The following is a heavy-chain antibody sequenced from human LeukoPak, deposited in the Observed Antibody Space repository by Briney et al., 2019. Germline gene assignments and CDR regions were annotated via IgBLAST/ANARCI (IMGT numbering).Heavy chain of an antibody. CDR2: IYYSGST. CDR1: GGSISSYY. CDR3: ARVDGGGSCYDY. V-gene: IGHV4-59*12. J-gene: IGHJ4*02. D-gene: IGHD2-15*01. Sequence: TSETLSLTCTVSGGSISSYYWSWIRQPPGKGLEWIGYIYYSGSTNYNPPLKSRVTISVDTPKNQFSLKLSSVTAADTAVYYCARVDGGGSCYDYWGQGTLVTVSS.